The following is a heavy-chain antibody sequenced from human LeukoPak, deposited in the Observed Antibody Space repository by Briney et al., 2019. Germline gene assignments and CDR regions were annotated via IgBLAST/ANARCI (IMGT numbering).Heavy chain of an antibody. CDR2: VYSSGHT. CDR1: GGSISTYY. J-gene: IGHJ3*02. V-gene: IGHV4-59*08. CDR3: ARHPFSDGFDI. Sequence: SETLSLTCAVSGGSISTYYWSWIRQPPGKGLEWIAYVYSSGHTNYNPSLKGRVTISVDTSKNQFSLKVNSVTAADTAVYYCARHPFSDGFDIWGQGTMVTVSS.